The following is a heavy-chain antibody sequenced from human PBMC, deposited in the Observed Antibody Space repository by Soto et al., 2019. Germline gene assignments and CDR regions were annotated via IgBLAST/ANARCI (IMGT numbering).Heavy chain of an antibody. CDR1: GGSVSSGSYY. D-gene: IGHD6-13*01. CDR3: ARRHSSRLTPIDY. CDR2: IYYSGST. V-gene: IGHV4-61*01. J-gene: IGHJ4*02. Sequence: SETLSLTCTVSGGSVSSGSYYWSWIRQPPGKGLEWIGYIYYSGSTNYNPSLKSRVTISVDTSKNQFSLKLSSVTAADTAVYYCARRHSSRLTPIDYWGQGTLVTVSS.